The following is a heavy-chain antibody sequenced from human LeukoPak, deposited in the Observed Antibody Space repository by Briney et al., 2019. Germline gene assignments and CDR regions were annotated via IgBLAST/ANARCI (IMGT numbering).Heavy chain of an antibody. D-gene: IGHD3-22*01. CDR1: GFTFTSYG. Sequence: PGGSPRLSCAASGFTFTSYGMHWVRQAPGKGVEWVAFIRYDGSNRYYADSVRGRFTISRDNSKNTQYLQMNSLRAEDTAVYYCAKDPTHYRVWDSYDSTVLSHWGQGTLVTVSS. V-gene: IGHV3-30*02. CDR3: AKDPTHYRVWDSYDSTVLSH. J-gene: IGHJ4*02. CDR2: IRYDGSNR.